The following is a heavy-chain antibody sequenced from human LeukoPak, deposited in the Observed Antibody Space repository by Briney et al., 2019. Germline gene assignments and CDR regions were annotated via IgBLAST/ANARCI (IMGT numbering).Heavy chain of an antibody. V-gene: IGHV4-34*01. D-gene: IGHD3-22*01. CDR1: GGSFSGYY. CDR3: ARVNRRITMIVVVITYAFDI. CDR2: INHSGST. Sequence: PSETLSLTCAVYGGSFSGYYWSWIRQPPGKGLEWIGEINHSGSTNYNPSLKSRVTISVDTSKNQFSLKLSSVTAADTAVYYCARVNRRITMIVVVITYAFDIWGQGTMVTVSS. J-gene: IGHJ3*02.